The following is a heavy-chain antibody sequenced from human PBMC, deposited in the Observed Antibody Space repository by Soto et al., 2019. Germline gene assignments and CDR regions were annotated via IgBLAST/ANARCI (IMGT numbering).Heavy chain of an antibody. J-gene: IGHJ3*02. CDR3: VSGVNPFDI. Sequence: EVQLVESGGGLVQPGGSLRLSCAASGFTFSTYWMHWVRQAPGKGLVWVSRINSDGRSTDYADSVKGRFTISRANAKNTLYLQMNILRAEDTAVYYCVSGVNPFDIWGQGTMVTVSS. V-gene: IGHV3-74*01. CDR2: INSDGRST. CDR1: GFTFSTYW.